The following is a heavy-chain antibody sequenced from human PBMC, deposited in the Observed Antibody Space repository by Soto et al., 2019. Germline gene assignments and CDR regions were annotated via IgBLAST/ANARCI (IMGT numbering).Heavy chain of an antibody. V-gene: IGHV3-9*01. CDR1: GFTFDDYA. CDR3: AKDMGLGELSLSSFDY. D-gene: IGHD3-16*01. J-gene: IGHJ4*01. CDR2: ISWNSGSI. Sequence: GGSLRLSCAASGFTFDDYAMHWVRQAPGKGLEWVSGISWNSGSIGYADSVKGRFTISRDNAKNSLYLQMNSLRAEDTALYYCAKDMGLGELSLSSFDYWGQGTLVTVSS.